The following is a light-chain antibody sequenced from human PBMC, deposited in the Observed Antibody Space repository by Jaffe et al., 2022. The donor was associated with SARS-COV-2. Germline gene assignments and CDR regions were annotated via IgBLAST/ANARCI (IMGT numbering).Light chain of an antibody. J-gene: IGKJ4*01. CDR1: QSLSSS. CDR3: QQRSNWPLT. Sequence: EIVLTQSPATLSLSPGERATLSCRASQSLSSSLAWYQRKPGQAPRLLIYDASNRATGVPARFSGSGSGSDFTLTISSLQPEDFAVYYCQQRSNWPLTFGGGTKVEIK. V-gene: IGKV3-11*01. CDR2: DAS.